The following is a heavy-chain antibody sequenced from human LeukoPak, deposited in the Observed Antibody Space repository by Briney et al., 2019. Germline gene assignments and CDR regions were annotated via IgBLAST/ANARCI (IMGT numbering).Heavy chain of an antibody. D-gene: IGHD3-3*01. Sequence: GGSLRLSCAASGFTFSNAWMSWVRQAPGKGLEWVGRIKSKTGGGTTDYAAPVKGRFTISRDDSKNTLYLQMNSLKTEDTAVYYCTTVGTIFGVVIDYWGQGTLVTVSS. V-gene: IGHV3-15*01. CDR2: IKSKTGGGTT. J-gene: IGHJ4*02. CDR3: TTVGTIFGVVIDY. CDR1: GFTFSNAW.